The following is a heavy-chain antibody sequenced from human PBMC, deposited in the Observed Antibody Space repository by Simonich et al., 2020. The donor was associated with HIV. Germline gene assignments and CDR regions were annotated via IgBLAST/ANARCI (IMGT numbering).Heavy chain of an antibody. V-gene: IGHV4-34*01. CDR2: INHSGST. CDR1: GGSFSGYY. J-gene: IGHJ4*02. Sequence: QVQLQQWGAGLLKPSETLSLTCAVYGGSFSGYYWSWIRQPPGKWLEGIGEINHSGSTNYNPSLKSRVTNSVYTSKNQFSLKLSSVTAADTAVYYCARGFYQRLYYFDYWGQGTLVTVSS. D-gene: IGHD2-2*01. CDR3: ARGFYQRLYYFDY.